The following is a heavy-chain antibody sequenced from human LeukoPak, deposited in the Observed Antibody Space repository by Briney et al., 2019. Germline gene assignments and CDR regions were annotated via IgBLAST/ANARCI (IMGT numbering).Heavy chain of an antibody. D-gene: IGHD4-17*01. Sequence: PGGSLRLSCAASGFTFSSYTMTWVRQAPGKGLEWVSAISGSGASTYYADSVKGRCTISRDNSEDTLYLQMNSLSADDTAVYYWSNRDYVGHFDYWPQGTLVTVPS. CDR1: GFTFSSYT. CDR2: ISGSGAST. CDR3: SNRDYVGHFDY. J-gene: IGHJ4*02. V-gene: IGHV3-23*01.